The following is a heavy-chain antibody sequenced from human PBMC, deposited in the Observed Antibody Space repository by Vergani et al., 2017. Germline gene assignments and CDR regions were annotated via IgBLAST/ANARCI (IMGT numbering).Heavy chain of an antibody. J-gene: IGHJ5*02. V-gene: IGHV4-39*07. Sequence: QLQLQESGPGLVKPSETLSLTCTVSGGSISSSSYYWGWIRQPPGKGLEWNGSIYYSGSTYYNPSLKSRVTISVDTSKNQFSLKLSSVTAADTAVYYCAGYYGSTYNWFDPWGQGTLVTVSS. D-gene: IGHD3-22*01. CDR1: GGSISSSSYY. CDR3: AGYYGSTYNWFDP. CDR2: IYYSGST.